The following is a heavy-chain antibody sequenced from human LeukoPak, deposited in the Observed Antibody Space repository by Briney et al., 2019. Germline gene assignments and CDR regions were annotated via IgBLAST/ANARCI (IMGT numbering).Heavy chain of an antibody. V-gene: IGHV4-4*07. CDR3: ASTRYYDILTGYYRLPYYFDY. Sequence: SETLSLTCTVSGGSISSYYWSWIRQPAGKGLEWIGRIYTSGSTNYNPSLKSRVTISVDTSKNQFSLKLSSVTAADTAVYYCASTRYYDILTGYYRLPYYFDYWGQGTLVTVSS. D-gene: IGHD3-9*01. CDR1: GGSISSYY. J-gene: IGHJ4*02. CDR2: IYTSGST.